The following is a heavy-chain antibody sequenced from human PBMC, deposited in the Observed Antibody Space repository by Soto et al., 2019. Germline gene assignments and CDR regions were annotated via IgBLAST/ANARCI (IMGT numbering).Heavy chain of an antibody. D-gene: IGHD3-22*01. CDR2: INPSGGST. Sequence: WASVKVSCKASGYTFTSYYMHWVRQAPGQGLEWMGIINPSGGSTSYAQKFQGRVTMTRDTSTSTVYMELSSLRSEDTAVYYCARDRYYYDSSGSEAFDIWGQGTMGTVSS. V-gene: IGHV1-46*01. J-gene: IGHJ3*02. CDR3: ARDRYYYDSSGSEAFDI. CDR1: GYTFTSYY.